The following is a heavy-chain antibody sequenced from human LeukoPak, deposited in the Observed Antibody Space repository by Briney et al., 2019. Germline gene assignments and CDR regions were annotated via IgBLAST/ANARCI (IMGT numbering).Heavy chain of an antibody. CDR2: ISVGGNT. CDR1: GFTFSSYG. V-gene: IGHV3-23*01. J-gene: IGHJ4*02. D-gene: IGHD2-15*01. Sequence: GGSLRLSCAASGFTFSSYGMSWVRQAPGKGLEWVSAISVGGNTYHADSVKGRFTISRDSSKNTLYLQLNRLRDEDAAVNYCAKVLSPPPQIDYWGEGTLVTVSS. CDR3: AKVLSPPPQIDY.